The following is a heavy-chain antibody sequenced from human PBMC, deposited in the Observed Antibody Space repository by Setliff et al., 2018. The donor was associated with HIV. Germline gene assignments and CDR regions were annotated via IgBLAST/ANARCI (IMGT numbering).Heavy chain of an antibody. D-gene: IGHD2-15*01. CDR1: GYSFSSNW. CDR3: ARLGGICSGGSCAALAYTMDV. J-gene: IGHJ6*02. CDR2: IYPGDSDT. Sequence: PGESLKISCQSSGYSFSSNWIAWVRQMPGEGLEWMGIIYPGDSDTRYSPSFQGQVTISADKSISTAYLQCSSLKASDTAMYYCARLGGICSGGSCAALAYTMDVWGQGTTVTVSS. V-gene: IGHV5-51*01.